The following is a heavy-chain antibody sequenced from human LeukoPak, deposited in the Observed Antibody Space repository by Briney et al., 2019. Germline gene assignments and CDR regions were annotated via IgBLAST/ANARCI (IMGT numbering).Heavy chain of an antibody. D-gene: IGHD3-22*01. CDR2: ISYDGSNK. CDR1: GFIFSSYA. J-gene: IGHJ4*02. V-gene: IGHV3-30-3*01. CDR3: ASGYYYAPYDY. Sequence: GGSLRLSCAASGFIFSSYAMHWFRQAPGKGLEWVAVISYDGSNKYYADFVKGRFTISRDNSKNTLYLRMNSLRAEDTAVYYCASGYYYAPYDYWGQGTLVTVSS.